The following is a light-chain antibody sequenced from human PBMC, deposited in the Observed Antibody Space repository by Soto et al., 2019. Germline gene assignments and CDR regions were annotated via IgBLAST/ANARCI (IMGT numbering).Light chain of an antibody. CDR3: QSYDSSLSGVV. CDR2: GNS. J-gene: IGLJ2*01. Sequence: QSVLTQPPSVSGAPGPRVTISCTGSSSNIGAGYDVHWYQQLPGTATKLLIYGNSNRPSGVPDRFSGSKSGTSASLAITGLQAEDEADYYCQSYDSSLSGVVFGGGTKVTVL. V-gene: IGLV1-40*01. CDR1: SSNIGAGYD.